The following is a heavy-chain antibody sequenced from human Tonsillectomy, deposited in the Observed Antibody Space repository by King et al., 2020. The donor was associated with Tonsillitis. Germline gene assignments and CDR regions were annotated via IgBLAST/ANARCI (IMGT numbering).Heavy chain of an antibody. CDR3: ARGTGSYYAFWSGYKKGFHYYGMDI. CDR2: MNANSGHT. CDR1: GYTFTSFD. J-gene: IGHJ6*02. V-gene: IGHV1-8*01. Sequence: VQLVESGAEVKKPGASVRVSCRSSGYTFTSFDINWVRQATGQGLEWMGWMNANSGHTEYAQKFQGRVTMTRNPAISTAYMELSSLGSEDTAVYYCARGTGSYYAFWSGYKKGFHYYGMDIWGQGTTVTVSS. D-gene: IGHD3-3*01.